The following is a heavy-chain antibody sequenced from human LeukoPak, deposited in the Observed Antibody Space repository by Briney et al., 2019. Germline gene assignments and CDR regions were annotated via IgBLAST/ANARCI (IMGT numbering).Heavy chain of an antibody. V-gene: IGHV4-59*01. D-gene: IGHD4-23*01. Sequence: GSLRLSCAASGFTFSDYYMSWIRQPPGKGLEWIAYIYHSGSTNYNPSLKSRVTISVDTSKNQFSLKLNSVTAADTALYYCARDGYGGIDYWGQGILVTVSS. CDR2: IYHSGST. CDR3: ARDGYGGIDY. J-gene: IGHJ4*02. CDR1: GFTFSDYY.